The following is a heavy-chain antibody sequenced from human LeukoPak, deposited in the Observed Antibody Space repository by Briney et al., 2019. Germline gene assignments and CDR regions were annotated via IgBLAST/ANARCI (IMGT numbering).Heavy chain of an antibody. CDR2: INHSGST. CDR3: ARGLFRIAARPDRYYYYYYMDV. J-gene: IGHJ6*03. Sequence: AETLSLTCAVYGDSFSGYYWSWIRQPPGKGLEWIGEINHSGSTNYNPSLKSRVTISVDTSKNQFSLKLSSVTAADTAVYYCARGLFRIAARPDRYYYYYYMDVWGKGTTVTVSS. D-gene: IGHD6-6*01. V-gene: IGHV4-34*01. CDR1: GDSFSGYY.